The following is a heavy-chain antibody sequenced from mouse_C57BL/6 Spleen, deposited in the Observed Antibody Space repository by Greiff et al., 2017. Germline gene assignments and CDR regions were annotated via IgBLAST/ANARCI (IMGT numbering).Heavy chain of an antibody. CDR2: IDPSDSET. V-gene: IGHV1-52*01. CDR1: GYTFTSYW. D-gene: IGHD1-1*01. CDR3: ARYYYGSTYAMDY. Sequence: QVQLKQPGAELVRPGSSVKLSCKASGYTFTSYWMHWVKQRPIQGLEWIGKIDPSDSETHYNQKFKDKATLTVDKSSSTAYMQLSSLTSEDSAVYYCARYYYGSTYAMDYWGQGTSVTVSS. J-gene: IGHJ4*01.